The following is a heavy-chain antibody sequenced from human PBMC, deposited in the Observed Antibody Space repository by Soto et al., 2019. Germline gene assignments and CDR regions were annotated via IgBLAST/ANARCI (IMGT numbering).Heavy chain of an antibody. CDR1: GFIFSNYA. D-gene: IGHD4-17*01. CDR3: AKDVSYGGKRPYYFDY. J-gene: IGHJ4*02. CDR2: ISDTGDRA. V-gene: IGHV3-23*01. Sequence: EVQLLESGGSLVQPGGSLRLSCAASGFIFSNYAMSWVRQAPGKGLEWVSGISDTGDRAYFPDSVKGRFTTSRDNSKNTLYLQMNSLRAEDTAVYYCAKDVSYGGKRPYYFDYWGQGTLVTVSS.